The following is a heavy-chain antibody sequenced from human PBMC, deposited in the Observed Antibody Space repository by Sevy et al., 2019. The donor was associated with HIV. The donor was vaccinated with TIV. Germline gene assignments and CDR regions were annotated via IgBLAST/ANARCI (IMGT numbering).Heavy chain of an antibody. V-gene: IGHV3-7*01. J-gene: IGHJ6*02. Sequence: GGSLRLSCVVSGFTFSSYWMSWVRQAPGKGLEWVANIKKDGSEKYSVDSVKGRFTISRDNAKNSLYLQMNSLRAEDAAVYYWAREQLSYYYYSMDVWGQGTTVTVSS. CDR1: GFTFSSYW. D-gene: IGHD1-1*01. CDR2: IKKDGSEK. CDR3: AREQLSYYYYSMDV.